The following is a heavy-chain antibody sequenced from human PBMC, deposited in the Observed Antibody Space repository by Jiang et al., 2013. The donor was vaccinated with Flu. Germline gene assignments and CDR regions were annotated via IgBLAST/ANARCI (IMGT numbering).Heavy chain of an antibody. V-gene: IGHV4-34*01. J-gene: IGHJ5*02. CDR3: ARGGSGFGEFDP. Sequence: NHSGSTNYNPSLKSRVTISVDTSKNQFSLKLSSVTAADTAVYYCARGGSGFGEFDPWGQGTLVTVSS. CDR2: NHSGST. D-gene: IGHD3-10*01.